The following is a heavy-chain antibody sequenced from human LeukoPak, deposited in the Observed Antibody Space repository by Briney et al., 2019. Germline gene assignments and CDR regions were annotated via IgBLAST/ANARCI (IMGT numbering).Heavy chain of an antibody. V-gene: IGHV3-23*01. Sequence: PGGSLRLSCAASGFTFSSKAMSWVRQAPGKGLEWVSVISGSGVSTYYADSVKGRITISRDNSKNVLYVQMSSLRAEDTAVYYCAKHLDYSSSSCPDYWGQGTLVTVSS. CDR3: AKHLDYSSSSCPDY. J-gene: IGHJ4*02. D-gene: IGHD6-13*01. CDR1: GFTFSSKA. CDR2: ISGSGVST.